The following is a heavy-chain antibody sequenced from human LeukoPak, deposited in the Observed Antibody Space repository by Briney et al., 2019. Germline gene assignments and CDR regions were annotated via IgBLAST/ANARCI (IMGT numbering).Heavy chain of an antibody. D-gene: IGHD3-9*01. V-gene: IGHV1-2*02. Sequence: ASVKVSCKASGYTFTGYYMHWVRQAPGQGLEWMGWINPNSGGKNYAQKFQGRVTMSRDTSISTAYMELSRLRSDDTAVYYCARGSGYFDWLSPYYYYGMDVRGQGTTVTVSS. CDR2: INPNSGGK. CDR1: GYTFTGYY. CDR3: ARGSGYFDWLSPYYYYGMDV. J-gene: IGHJ6*02.